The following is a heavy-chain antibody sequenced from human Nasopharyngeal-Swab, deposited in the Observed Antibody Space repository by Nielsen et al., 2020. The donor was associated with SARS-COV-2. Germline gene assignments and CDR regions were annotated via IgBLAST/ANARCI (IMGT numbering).Heavy chain of an antibody. CDR2: IKQDGSEK. V-gene: IGHV3-7*01. CDR1: GFTFSSYW. Sequence: GESLKISCAASGFTFSSYWMSWVRQAPGKGLEWVANIKQDGSEKYYVDSVKGRFTISRDNAKNSLYLQMNSLRAEDTAVYYCARDKNFKAAAGTRVWFDPWGQGTLVTVSS. D-gene: IGHD6-13*01. CDR3: ARDKNFKAAAGTRVWFDP. J-gene: IGHJ5*02.